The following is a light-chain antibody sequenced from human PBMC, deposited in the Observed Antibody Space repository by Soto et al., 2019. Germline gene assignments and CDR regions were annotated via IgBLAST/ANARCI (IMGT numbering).Light chain of an antibody. CDR3: QQYNNWPRALT. J-gene: IGKJ4*01. CDR2: GAS. CDR1: QSVSSN. Sequence: EIVMTQSPATLSVSPGERATLSCRASQSVSSNLAWNQQKPGQAPRLLIYGASTGATGIPARFSGSGSGTEFTLTISSLQSEDFAVYYCQQYNNWPRALTFGGGTKVEIK. V-gene: IGKV3-15*01.